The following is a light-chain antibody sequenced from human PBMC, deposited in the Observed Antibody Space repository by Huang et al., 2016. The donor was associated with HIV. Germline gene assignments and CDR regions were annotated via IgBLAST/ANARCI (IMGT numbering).Light chain of an antibody. CDR3: QQYYSTPPL. Sequence: DIVMTQSPDSLAVSLGERATINCKSSQNILYNSKNKNYLAWYQQKPGQPPKLLIDWASTRESGFPYRVSGSGSGTDFTLTISSLQAEDVAVYYCQQYYSTPPLFGQGTKLEIK. CDR2: WAS. V-gene: IGKV4-1*01. CDR1: QNILYNSKNKNY. J-gene: IGKJ2*01.